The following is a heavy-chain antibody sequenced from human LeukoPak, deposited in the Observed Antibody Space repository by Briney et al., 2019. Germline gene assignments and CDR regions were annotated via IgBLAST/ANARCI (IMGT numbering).Heavy chain of an antibody. CDR1: GGTFSSYA. CDR2: IIPIFGTA. D-gene: IGHD3-22*01. CDR3: ASYYYDSSGYYDAFDI. J-gene: IGHJ3*02. Sequence: GASVKVSCKASGGTFSSYAISWVRQAPGQGLGWMGGIIPIFGTANYAQKFQGRVTITADESTSTAYMELSSLRSEDTAVYYCASYYYDSSGYYDAFDIWGQGTMVTVSS. V-gene: IGHV1-69*13.